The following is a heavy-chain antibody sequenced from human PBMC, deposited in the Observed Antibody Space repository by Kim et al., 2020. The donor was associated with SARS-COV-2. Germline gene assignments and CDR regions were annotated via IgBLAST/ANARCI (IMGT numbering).Heavy chain of an antibody. V-gene: IGHV4-39*01. CDR2: IYYSGST. Sequence: SETLSLTCTVSGGSISSSSYYWGWIRQPPGKGLEWIGSIYYSGSTYYNPSLKSRVTISVDTSKNQFSLKLSSVTAADTAVYYCARHVVVATQDIVVVPAARGAAHNNNWFDPWGQGTLVTVSS. J-gene: IGHJ5*02. D-gene: IGHD2-2*01. CDR3: ARHVVVATQDIVVVPAARGAAHNNNWFDP. CDR1: GGSISSSSYY.